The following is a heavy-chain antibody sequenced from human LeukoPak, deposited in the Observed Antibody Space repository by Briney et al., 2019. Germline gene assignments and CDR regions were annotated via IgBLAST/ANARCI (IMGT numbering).Heavy chain of an antibody. CDR3: ASADETRGYLAAFDI. CDR1: GGTFSGYA. J-gene: IGHJ3*02. V-gene: IGHV1-69*13. CDR2: IIPIFGTA. D-gene: IGHD5-18*01. Sequence: GASVKVSCKASGGTFSGYAISWVRQAPGQGLEWMGGIIPIFGTANYAQKFQGRVTITADESTSTAYMELSSLRSEDTAVYYCASADETRGYLAAFDIWGQGTMVTVSS.